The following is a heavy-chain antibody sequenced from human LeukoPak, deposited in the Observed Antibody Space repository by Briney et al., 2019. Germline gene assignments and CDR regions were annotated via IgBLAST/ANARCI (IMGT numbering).Heavy chain of an antibody. D-gene: IGHD6-13*01. CDR3: ARGSPHSSSPDY. Sequence: PSETLSLTCAVYGGSFSGYYWSWIRQPPGKGLEWIGEINHSGSTNYNPSLKSRVTISVDTSKDQFSLKLSSVTAADTAVYYCARGSPHSSSPDYWGQGTLVTVSS. J-gene: IGHJ4*02. CDR2: INHSGST. V-gene: IGHV4-34*01. CDR1: GGSFSGYY.